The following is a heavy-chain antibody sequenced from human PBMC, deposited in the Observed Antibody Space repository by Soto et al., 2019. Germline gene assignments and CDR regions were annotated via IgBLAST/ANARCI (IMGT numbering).Heavy chain of an antibody. CDR3: PQEEGRGGAYHD. CDR2: VSSSGDRT. CDR1: GFRFGNYP. Sequence: EVPLLESGGGLVQPGGSLRLSCAASGFRFGNYPMGWVRQAPGKGLEWVAHVSSSGDRTFYPNSVKGRFTISRDNSKNTLYLQLNSLGVEGTAVYHCPQEEGRGGAYHDWGQGTLVTVSS. J-gene: IGHJ4*02. V-gene: IGHV3-23*01. D-gene: IGHD1-26*01.